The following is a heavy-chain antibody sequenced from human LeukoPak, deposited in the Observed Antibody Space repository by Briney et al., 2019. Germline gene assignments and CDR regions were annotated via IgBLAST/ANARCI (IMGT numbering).Heavy chain of an antibody. CDR1: GFTVSSNY. CDR2: IYSGGNT. J-gene: IGHJ4*02. D-gene: IGHD1-26*01. CDR3: ARTSVGAPSYYFAY. V-gene: IGHV3-66*01. Sequence: GGSLRLSCAASGFTVSSNYMRWVRQAPGKGLEWVSVIYSGGNTNYADSVKGRFTISRDNSKNTLYLQMNSLRAEDTAMYYCARTSVGAPSYYFAYWGQGTLVTVSS.